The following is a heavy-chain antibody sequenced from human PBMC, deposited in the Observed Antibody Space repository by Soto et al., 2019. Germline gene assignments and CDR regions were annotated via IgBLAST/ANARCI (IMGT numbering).Heavy chain of an antibody. D-gene: IGHD2-21*02. CDR1: GGSISSYY. CDR2: IYYSGST. CDR3: VRVSVTDYYYYGMDV. J-gene: IGHJ6*02. Sequence: QVQLQESGPGLVKPSETLSLTCTVSGGSISSYYWSWIRHPPGKGLEWIGYIYYSGSTNYNPSLKSRVTISVDTSKNQFSLKLSSVTAADTAVYYCVRVSVTDYYYYGMDVWGQGTTVTVSS. V-gene: IGHV4-59*01.